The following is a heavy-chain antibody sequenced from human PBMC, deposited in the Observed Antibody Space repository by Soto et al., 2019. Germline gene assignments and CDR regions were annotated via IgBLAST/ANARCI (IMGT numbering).Heavy chain of an antibody. CDR1: GGSISSYY. D-gene: IGHD3-9*01. Sequence: QVQLQESGPGLVKPSETLSLTCTVSGGSISSYYWSWIRQPPGKGLEWIGYIYYSGSTNYNPSLKSRVTISVDTSKNQFSLKLSSVTAADTAVYYCASSAGSDILTGYYLPYYCGMDVWGQGTTVTVSS. J-gene: IGHJ6*02. V-gene: IGHV4-59*08. CDR3: ASSAGSDILTGYYLPYYCGMDV. CDR2: IYYSGST.